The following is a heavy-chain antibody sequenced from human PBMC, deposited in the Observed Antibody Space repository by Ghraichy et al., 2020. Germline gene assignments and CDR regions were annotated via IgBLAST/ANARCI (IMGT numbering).Heavy chain of an antibody. D-gene: IGHD6-6*01. Sequence: GGSLRLSCTTSGFTFTSYSMAWVRQAPGKGLEWVSAINGGGDDTYYADSLKGRFTISRDNSKNTLYLQMNSLRVEDTSIYFCAKRFLISSSFIDHWGQGTLVTVSS. CDR3: AKRFLISSSFIDH. V-gene: IGHV3-23*01. CDR1: GFTFTSYS. J-gene: IGHJ4*02. CDR2: INGGGDDT.